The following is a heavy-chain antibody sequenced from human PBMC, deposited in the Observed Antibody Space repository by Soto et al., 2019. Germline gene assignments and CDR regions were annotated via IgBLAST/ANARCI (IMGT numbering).Heavy chain of an antibody. Sequence: LRLSCAASGFTVSSNYMSWVRQAPGKGLEWVPVIYSGGSTYYADSVKGRFTISRDNSKNTLYLQMNSLRAEDTAVYYCARARRDIVATPYYYYYGMDVWGQGTTVTVSS. CDR2: IYSGGST. CDR3: ARARRDIVATPYYYYYGMDV. CDR1: GFTVSSNY. D-gene: IGHD5-12*01. V-gene: IGHV3-53*01. J-gene: IGHJ6*02.